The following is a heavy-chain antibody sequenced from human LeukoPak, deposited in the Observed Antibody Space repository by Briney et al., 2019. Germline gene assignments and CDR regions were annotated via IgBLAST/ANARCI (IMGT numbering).Heavy chain of an antibody. J-gene: IGHJ4*02. CDR1: GGSISSYY. CDR2: IYYSGST. D-gene: IGHD1-1*01. Sequence: SETLSLTCTVSGGSISSYYWSWIRQPPGKGLEWIGYIYYSGSTNYNPSLKSRVTILVDTSKNQFSLKLSSVTAADTAVYYCARDAGQLAVAPFDYWGQGTLVTVSS. CDR3: ARDAGQLAVAPFDY. V-gene: IGHV4-59*01.